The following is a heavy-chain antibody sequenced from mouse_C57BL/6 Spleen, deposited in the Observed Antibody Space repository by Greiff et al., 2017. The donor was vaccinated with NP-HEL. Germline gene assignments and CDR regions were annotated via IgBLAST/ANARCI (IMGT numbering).Heavy chain of an antibody. CDR2: ISYDGSN. CDR3: ARGGPIAY. CDR1: GYSITSGYY. D-gene: IGHD3-3*01. Sequence: DVQLQESGPGLVKPSQSLSLTCSVTGYSITSGYYWNWIRQFPGNKLEWMGYISYDGSNNYNPSLKNRISITRDTSKNQFFLKLNSVTTEDTATYYCARGGPIAYWGQVTLVTVSA. J-gene: IGHJ3*01. V-gene: IGHV3-6*01.